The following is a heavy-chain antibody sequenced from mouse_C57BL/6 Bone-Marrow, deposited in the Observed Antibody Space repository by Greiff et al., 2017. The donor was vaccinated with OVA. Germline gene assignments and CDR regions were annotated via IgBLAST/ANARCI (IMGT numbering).Heavy chain of an antibody. CDR1: GYTFTSYW. CDR2: INPNNGGT. CDR3: ARWAAGD. D-gene: IGHD3-2*02. Sequence: VQLLQPGAELVKPGASVKLSCTASGYTFTSYWMHWVQQRPGQGLEWIGNINPNNGGTNYHENFKSKATMTVDKSSSTAYMQLSSLTSEDSAVYYCARWAAGDWGQGTLVTVSA. V-gene: IGHV1-53*01. J-gene: IGHJ3*01.